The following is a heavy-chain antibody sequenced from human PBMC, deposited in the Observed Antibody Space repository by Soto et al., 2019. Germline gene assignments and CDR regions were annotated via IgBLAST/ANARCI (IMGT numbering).Heavy chain of an antibody. V-gene: IGHV1-69*06. CDR1: GGTFSSYA. J-gene: IGHJ4*02. CDR3: ARGGEAYDGSGSYYKFDY. Sequence: QVQLVQSGAEVKKPGSSVKVSCKASGGTFSSYAISWVRQAPGQGLEWRGGIIPIFGTANYAQKLQGRVTITADKSTSPAYMELSSLRSEDTAVDYCARGGEAYDGSGSYYKFDYWGQGTLVTVSS. D-gene: IGHD3-10*01. CDR2: IIPIFGTA.